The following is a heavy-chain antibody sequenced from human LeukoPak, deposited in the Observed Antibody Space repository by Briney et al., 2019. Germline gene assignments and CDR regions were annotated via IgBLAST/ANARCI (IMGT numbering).Heavy chain of an antibody. CDR3: AVSLVGATPFDY. CDR1: GGSLSGYY. CDR2: INHSGST. D-gene: IGHD1-26*01. J-gene: IGHJ4*02. Sequence: PSEALSLTCAVYGGSLSGYYWSWIRQPPGKGLEWIGEINHSGSTSYNPSLKSRVTISVDTSKNQFSLKLSSVTAADTAVYYCAVSLVGATPFDYWGQGTLVTVSS. V-gene: IGHV4-34*01.